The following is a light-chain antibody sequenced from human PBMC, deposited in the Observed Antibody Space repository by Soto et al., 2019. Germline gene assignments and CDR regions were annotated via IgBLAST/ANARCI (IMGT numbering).Light chain of an antibody. CDR3: CSYAGSYTPV. V-gene: IGLV2-11*01. Sequence: QSALTQPRSVSGSPGQSVTISCTGTSSDVGGYNYVSWYQQHPGKAPKLMIYDVSKRPSGVPDRFSGSKSGNTASLTISGLQAEDEADYYCCSYAGSYTPVFGGGTK. CDR1: SSDVGGYNY. J-gene: IGLJ3*02. CDR2: DVS.